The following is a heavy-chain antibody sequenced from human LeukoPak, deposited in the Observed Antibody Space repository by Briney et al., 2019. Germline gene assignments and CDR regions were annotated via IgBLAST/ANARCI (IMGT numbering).Heavy chain of an antibody. CDR2: LIPIFGTA. CDR1: GGTFSSYA. D-gene: IGHD3-9*01. CDR3: QKTAYEIPPYGMDV. J-gene: IGHJ6*04. Sequence: SVKVSCKASGGTFSSYAISWVRQAPGQGLEWILGLIPIFGTANYAQKFQGRVTITADKSTSTAYMELSSLRSEDTAFFFKQKTAYEIPPYGMDVWGKGTTVTVSS. V-gene: IGHV1-69*06.